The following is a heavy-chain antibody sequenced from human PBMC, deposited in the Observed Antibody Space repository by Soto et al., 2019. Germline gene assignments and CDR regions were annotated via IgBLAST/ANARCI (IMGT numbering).Heavy chain of an antibody. Sequence: GGSLRLSCAASGFTFSDYYMSWIRQAPGKGLEWVSYISSSSSYTNYADSVKGRFTISRDNAKNSLYLQMNSLRAEDTAVYYCARVGAGVPFFDYWGQGTLVTVSS. CDR2: ISSSSSYT. V-gene: IGHV3-11*06. CDR1: GFTFSDYY. CDR3: ARVGAGVPFFDY. D-gene: IGHD3-10*01. J-gene: IGHJ4*02.